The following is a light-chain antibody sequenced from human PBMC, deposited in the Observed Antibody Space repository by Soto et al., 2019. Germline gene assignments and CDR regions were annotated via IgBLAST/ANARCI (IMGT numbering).Light chain of an antibody. CDR3: WQYSYWSTWT. CDR2: CAS. J-gene: IGKJ1*01. Sequence: EIVWTQSPGTLSLSPGERATLSCRASPSVSSYLAWYQQNPCDAPSLLIYCASTSATGIPPRFSGSGSGTESFLTIISLQYGDFVVYYCWQYSYWSTWTCGQGTKVDIK. CDR1: PSVSSY. V-gene: IGKV3-15*01.